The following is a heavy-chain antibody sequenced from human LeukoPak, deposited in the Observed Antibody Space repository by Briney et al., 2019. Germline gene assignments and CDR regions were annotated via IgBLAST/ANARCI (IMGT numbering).Heavy chain of an antibody. Sequence: GGSLRPSCAASGFTFSDHYMDWVRQAPGRGLEWVGRIRNKANSYTTEYAASVKGGFTISRDDSRNSLSLQMKSLKTEDTAVYYCARTTMVIHYYFDSWGQGTLVTVSS. J-gene: IGHJ4*02. CDR3: ARTTMVIHYYFDS. D-gene: IGHD4-23*01. V-gene: IGHV3-72*01. CDR1: GFTFSDHY. CDR2: IRNKANSYTT.